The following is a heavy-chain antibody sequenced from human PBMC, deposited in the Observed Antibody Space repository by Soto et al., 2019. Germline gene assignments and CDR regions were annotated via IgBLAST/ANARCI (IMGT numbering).Heavy chain of an antibody. V-gene: IGHV3-64*01. CDR1: GFTFSSYA. Sequence: GGSLRLSCAASGFTFSSYAMHWVRQAPGKGLEYVSAISSNGGSTYYANSVKGRFTISRDNSKNTLYLQMGGLRAEDMAVYYCARGFMITFGGVIVRRSAHTAFDIWGQGTMVTVSS. D-gene: IGHD3-16*02. J-gene: IGHJ3*02. CDR3: ARGFMITFGGVIVRRSAHTAFDI. CDR2: ISSNGGST.